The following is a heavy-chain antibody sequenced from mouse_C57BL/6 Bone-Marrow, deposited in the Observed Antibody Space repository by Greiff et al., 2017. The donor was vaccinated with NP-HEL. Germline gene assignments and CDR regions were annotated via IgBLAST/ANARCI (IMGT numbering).Heavy chain of an antibody. Sequence: QVQLQQPGAELVKPGASVKLSCKASGYTFTSYWMHWVKQRPGQGLEWIGMIHPNSGSTNYNEKFKSKATLTVDKSSSTAYMQLSSLTSEDSAVYYWARCGCSYYGSSYYYWGQGTTLTVSS. V-gene: IGHV1-64*01. CDR3: ARCGCSYYGSSYYY. CDR2: IHPNSGST. J-gene: IGHJ2*01. D-gene: IGHD1-1*01. CDR1: GYTFTSYW.